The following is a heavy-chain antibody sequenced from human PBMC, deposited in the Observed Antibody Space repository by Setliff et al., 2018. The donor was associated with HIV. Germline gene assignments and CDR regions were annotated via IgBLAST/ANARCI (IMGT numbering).Heavy chain of an antibody. Sequence: SVKVSCKAAGGTFNSYILSWVRQAPGQGLEWTGGIIPSFGTVTYAQKFQGRVTITTDESMTTVYMELSSLRSEDTAVYYCARVRRGCSSHSCPLENWGQGTLVTAPQ. CDR1: GGTFNSYI. V-gene: IGHV1-69*05. D-gene: IGHD2-2*01. CDR3: ARVRRGCSSHSCPLEN. J-gene: IGHJ4*02. CDR2: IIPSFGTV.